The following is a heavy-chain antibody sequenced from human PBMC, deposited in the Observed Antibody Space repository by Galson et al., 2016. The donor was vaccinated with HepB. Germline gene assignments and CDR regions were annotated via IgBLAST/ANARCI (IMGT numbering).Heavy chain of an antibody. Sequence: SVKVSCKASGGTFSNYAISWVRQAPGQGLEWMGGIIPIFGTPDYAQKFQDRVTITADESTDTVYMELTSLRSEDTALYYFARGDGTKLRGDSYGSFEDWGQRTRVTVSS. CDR1: GGTFSNYA. D-gene: IGHD5-18*01. J-gene: IGHJ4*02. V-gene: IGHV1-69*13. CDR2: IIPIFGTP. CDR3: ARGDGTKLRGDSYGSFED.